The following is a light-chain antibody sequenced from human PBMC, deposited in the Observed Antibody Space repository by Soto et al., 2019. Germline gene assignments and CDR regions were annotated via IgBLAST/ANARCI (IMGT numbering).Light chain of an antibody. CDR1: QSVRSSY. J-gene: IGKJ1*01. Sequence: DIVLTQSPGTLYLSPGERATLSCMASQSVRSSYFAWYQQKPGQAPRLLIFGASTRATGVAARFSGSGSGTKFTLTVDSLQSEDFAVYYCQQYNNWPRTFGQGTKVDIK. V-gene: IGKV3-15*01. CDR2: GAS. CDR3: QQYNNWPRT.